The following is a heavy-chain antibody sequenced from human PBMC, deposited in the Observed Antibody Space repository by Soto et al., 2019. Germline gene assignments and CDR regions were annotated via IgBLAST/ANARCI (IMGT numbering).Heavy chain of an antibody. CDR1: GGTFSSYT. CDR2: IIPILGIA. CDR3: ASLMSSGYYDGMDV. Sequence: QVQLVQSGAEVKKPGSSVKVSCKASGGTFSSYTISWVRQAPGQGLEWMGRIIPILGIANYAQKFQGRATXTADKTTSAAYMELSILRAEDTAVYYCASLMSSGYYDGMDVWGQGTTVTVSS. V-gene: IGHV1-69*02. D-gene: IGHD3-10*01. J-gene: IGHJ6*02.